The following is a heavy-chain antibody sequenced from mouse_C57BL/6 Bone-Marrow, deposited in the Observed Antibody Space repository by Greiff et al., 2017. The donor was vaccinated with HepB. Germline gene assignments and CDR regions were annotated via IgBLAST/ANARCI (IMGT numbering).Heavy chain of an antibody. V-gene: IGHV1-19*01. CDR1: GYTFTDYY. CDR2: INPYNGGT. J-gene: IGHJ3*01. D-gene: IGHD3-3*01. Sequence: EVQRVESGPVLVKPGASVKMSCKASGYTFTDYYMNWVKQSHGKSLEWIGVINPYNGGTSYNQKFKGKATLTVDKSSSTAYMELNSLTSEDSAVYYCAPRGPFAYWGQGTLVTVSA. CDR3: APRGPFAY.